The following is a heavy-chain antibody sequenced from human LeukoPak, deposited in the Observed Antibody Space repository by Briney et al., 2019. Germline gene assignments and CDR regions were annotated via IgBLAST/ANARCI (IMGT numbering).Heavy chain of an antibody. J-gene: IGHJ1*01. CDR3: ARDYSVGLYSN. CDR2: IYSGGST. Sequence: GGSLRLSCAASGFTVSSNYMSWVRQAPGKGLEWVSVIYSGGSTSYADSVKGRFTISRDNSKNTLYLQMNSLRAEDTAVYYCARDYSVGLYSNWGQGTLVTVSS. D-gene: IGHD6-13*01. V-gene: IGHV3-66*01. CDR1: GFTVSSNY.